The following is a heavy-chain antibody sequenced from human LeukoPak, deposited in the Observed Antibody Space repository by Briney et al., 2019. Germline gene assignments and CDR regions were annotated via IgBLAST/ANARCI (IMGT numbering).Heavy chain of an antibody. V-gene: IGHV3-11*06. Sequence: GGSLRLSCAASGFTFSDYYMSWIRQAPGKGLEWVSYISSSSSYTNYADSVKGRFTTSRDNAKNSLYLQMNSLRAEDTAVYYCARDQGYCSGGSCYSAHYYYYGMDVWGKGTTVTVSS. J-gene: IGHJ6*04. CDR1: GFTFSDYY. D-gene: IGHD2-15*01. CDR3: ARDQGYCSGGSCYSAHYYYYGMDV. CDR2: ISSSSSYT.